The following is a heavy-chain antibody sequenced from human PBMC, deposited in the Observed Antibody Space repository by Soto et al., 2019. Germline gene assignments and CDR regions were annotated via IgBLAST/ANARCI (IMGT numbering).Heavy chain of an antibody. D-gene: IGHD2-21*01. Sequence: VSLRVSCAASGFTFSNSAMTWVRQAPAKGLEWVSTIRDSDSGGSTFYADSVKGRFTISRDDSKNTLYLQMSSLRAEDTAMYYCAKVRVGIDVDFDYWGQGAGVTVSS. J-gene: IGHJ4*02. V-gene: IGHV3-23*01. CDR1: GFTFSNSA. CDR2: IRDSDSGGST. CDR3: AKVRVGIDVDFDY.